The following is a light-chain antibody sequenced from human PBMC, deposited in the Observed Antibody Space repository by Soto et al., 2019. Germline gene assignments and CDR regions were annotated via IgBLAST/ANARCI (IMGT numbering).Light chain of an antibody. CDR1: DSDVGAYNY. CDR3: SSYTSANTLL. CDR2: EVI. V-gene: IGLV2-14*01. J-gene: IGLJ1*01. Sequence: QSALTQPASVSESPGQSITISCTGSDSDVGAYNYVAWYQQHPGQAPKLIIFEVINRPSGVSNRFSGSKSGNTASLTISGLQAEDEAAYYCSSYTSANTLLFGPGTKLTVL.